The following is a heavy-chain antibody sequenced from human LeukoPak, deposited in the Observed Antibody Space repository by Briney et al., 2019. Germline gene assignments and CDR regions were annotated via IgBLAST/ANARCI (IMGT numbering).Heavy chain of an antibody. V-gene: IGHV4-59*08. CDR3: ARHNIASDGARLFDF. Sequence: SETLSLTCSVSDGSINTYYWAWIRQPPGKGLEWIAYISSNGRSDSNPSFKSRVTMSVDTSKSQFSLQLTSVTAADTAVYYCARHNIASDGARLFDFWGRGTLVAVSS. CDR1: DGSINTYY. CDR2: ISSNGRS. D-gene: IGHD4-17*01. J-gene: IGHJ4*02.